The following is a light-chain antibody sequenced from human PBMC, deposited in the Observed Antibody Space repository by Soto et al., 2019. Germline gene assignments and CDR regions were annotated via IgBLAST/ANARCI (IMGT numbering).Light chain of an antibody. V-gene: IGKV1-39*01. CDR1: QNIIFY. CDR3: QQSYTTPVYS. J-gene: IGKJ2*01. Sequence: DIQVTQSPSYMPASVGERVTMTCRASQNIIFYLYCYQQKPGKAPKLLIYAASNLQRGVPSRFSGSGSGTDFTLTISSLQPEDFSTYFCQQSYTTPVYSFGQGTKVDIK. CDR2: AAS.